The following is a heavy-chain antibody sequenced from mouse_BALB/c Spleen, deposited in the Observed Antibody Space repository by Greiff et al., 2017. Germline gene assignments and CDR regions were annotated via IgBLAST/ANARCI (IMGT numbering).Heavy chain of an antibody. CDR1: GDSITSGY. J-gene: IGHJ1*01. D-gene: IGHD2-3*01. CDR2: ISYSGST. Sequence: EVMLVESGPSLVKPSQTLSLTCSVTGDSITSGYWNWIRKFPGNKLEYMGYISYSGSTYYNPSLKSRISITRDTSKNQYYLQLNSVTTEDTATYYCARYNDGYYWYFDVWGAGTTVTVSS. V-gene: IGHV3-8*02. CDR3: ARYNDGYYWYFDV.